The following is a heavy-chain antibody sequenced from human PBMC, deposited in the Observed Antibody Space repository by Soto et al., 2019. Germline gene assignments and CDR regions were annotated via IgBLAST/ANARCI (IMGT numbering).Heavy chain of an antibody. J-gene: IGHJ4*02. CDR1: GGSISSGGYS. Sequence: KSSETLSLTCAVSGGSISSGGYSWSWIRQPPGKGLEWIGYIYHSGSTYYNPSLKSRVTISVDRSKNQFSLKLSSVTAADTAVYYCASGRARYYYDSSGYFDYWGRGTLVTVSS. CDR3: ASGRARYYYDSSGYFDY. V-gene: IGHV4-30-2*01. CDR2: IYHSGST. D-gene: IGHD3-22*01.